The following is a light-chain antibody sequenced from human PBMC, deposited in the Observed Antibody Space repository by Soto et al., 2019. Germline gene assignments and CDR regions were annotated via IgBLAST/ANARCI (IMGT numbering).Light chain of an antibody. J-gene: IGLJ7*01. Sequence: QSALTQPASVSGSPGQSITFSCTGTSSDVGTYNVVSWYQKHPGKAPKLLIYEGTQRPSGVSHRFSGSKSGNTASLTISGLRSEDEAVYYCAAWDDSLRAWVFGGGTQLTVL. CDR3: AAWDDSLRAWV. CDR2: EGT. CDR1: SSDVGTYNV. V-gene: IGLV2-23*01.